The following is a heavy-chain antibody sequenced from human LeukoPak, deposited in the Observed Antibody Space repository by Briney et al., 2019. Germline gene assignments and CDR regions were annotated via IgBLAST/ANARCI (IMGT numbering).Heavy chain of an antibody. V-gene: IGHV5-51*01. J-gene: IGHJ4*02. D-gene: IGHD6-19*01. CDR2: IYPGDSDT. CDR3: ARAAVAGTQSYFDY. Sequence: GESLKISCKGSGYSFTTYWIGWVRQMPGKGLEWMGIIYPGDSDTTYSPSLQGQVTISADKSISTAYLQWSSLKASDTAMYYCARAAVAGTQSYFDYWGQGTLVTVSS. CDR1: GYSFTTYW.